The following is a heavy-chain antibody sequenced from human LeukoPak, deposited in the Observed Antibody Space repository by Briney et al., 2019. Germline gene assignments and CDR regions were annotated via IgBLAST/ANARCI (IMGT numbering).Heavy chain of an antibody. CDR2: INPNSGGT. CDR3: ARAEGLRFLEWLSASYNWFDP. V-gene: IGHV1-2*06. CDR1: GYTFTGYY. J-gene: IGHJ5*02. Sequence: ASVKASCKASGYTFTGYYMHWVRQAPGQGLEWMGRINPNSGGTNYAQKFQGRVTMTRDTSISTAYMELSRLRSDDTAVYYCARAEGLRFLEWLSASYNWFDPWGQGTLVTVSS. D-gene: IGHD3-3*01.